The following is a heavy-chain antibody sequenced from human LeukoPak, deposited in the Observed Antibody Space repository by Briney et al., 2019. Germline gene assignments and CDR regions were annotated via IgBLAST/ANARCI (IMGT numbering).Heavy chain of an antibody. CDR2: ISYDGSNK. CDR3: ARADTTGWSRPFDN. D-gene: IGHD6-19*01. CDR1: GFTFSSYS. Sequence: GGSLRLSCAASGFTFSSYSMNWVRQAPGKGLEWVAVISYDGSNKYYADSVKGRFTISRDNSKDTLYLQMNSLRAEDTAVYYCARADTTGWSRPFDNWGQGTLVIVSS. J-gene: IGHJ4*02. V-gene: IGHV3-30*03.